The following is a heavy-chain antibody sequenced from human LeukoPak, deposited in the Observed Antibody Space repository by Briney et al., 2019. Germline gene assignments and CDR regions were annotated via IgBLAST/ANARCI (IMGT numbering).Heavy chain of an antibody. D-gene: IGHD1-26*01. CDR1: GFTVSSSY. J-gene: IGHJ4*02. CDR3: ATEYYGSYNY. CDR2: IKSKTDGGTT. V-gene: IGHV3-15*01. Sequence: GGSLRLSCAPSGFTVSSSYISWVRQAPGKGLEWVGHIKSKTDGGTTDYATPVKDRFTISRDDSKPTLYLQMNSLKIEDTAVYYCATEYYGSYNYWGQGTLVTVSS.